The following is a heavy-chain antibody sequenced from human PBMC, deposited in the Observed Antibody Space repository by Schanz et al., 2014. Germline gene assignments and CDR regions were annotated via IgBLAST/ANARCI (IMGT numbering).Heavy chain of an antibody. J-gene: IGHJ4*02. CDR3: TTYCDGGCAIDN. D-gene: IGHD6-19*01. V-gene: IGHV3-15*01. CDR2: IKSKTDGGTT. CDR1: GFTFSDAW. Sequence: VQLVESGGGLVRPGGSLRLSCAASGFTFSDAWMTWVRQAPGKGLEWVGRIKSKTDGGTTDYAAPVKGRFTISRNDSKNTLFLQMNSLKTEDTAVYYRTTYCDGGCAIDNWGQGALVTVSS.